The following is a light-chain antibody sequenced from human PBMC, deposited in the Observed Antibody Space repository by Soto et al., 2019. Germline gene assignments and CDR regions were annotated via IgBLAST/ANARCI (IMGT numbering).Light chain of an antibody. Sequence: QSALTQPASVSGSPGQSITISCTGTRSDVGGYNFVSWYQQHPGKVPKLLIYDVTHRPSGVSNRFSASKSANTASLTISGLXAXXXADYYCSSYTSTNTLVFGGGTKLTV. CDR3: SSYTSTNTLV. J-gene: IGLJ2*01. CDR2: DVT. CDR1: RSDVGGYNF. V-gene: IGLV2-14*01.